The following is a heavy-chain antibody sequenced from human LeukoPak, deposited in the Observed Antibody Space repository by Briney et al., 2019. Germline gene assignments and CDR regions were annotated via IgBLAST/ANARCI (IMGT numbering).Heavy chain of an antibody. J-gene: IGHJ4*02. D-gene: IGHD2-8*01. CDR1: GFTFSDYY. CDR3: ARDSCSSGVCLDY. CDR2: ISTSGSTI. V-gene: IGHV3-11*04. Sequence: TGGSLRLSCIASGFTFSDYYMSWIRQAPGKGREWVSYISTSGSTIYYGDSVKGRFTICRDNAKNSLYLQMNSLRAEDTAVYYCARDSCSSGVCLDYWGQGTLVTLSS.